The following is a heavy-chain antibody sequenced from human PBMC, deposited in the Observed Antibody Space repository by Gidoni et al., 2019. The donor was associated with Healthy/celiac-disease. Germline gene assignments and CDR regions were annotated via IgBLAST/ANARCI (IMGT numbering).Heavy chain of an antibody. Sequence: EVQLVESGGGLVQPGWSLRLSCAASGFTFSSYEMNWVRQAPGKGLEWVSYISSSGSTIYYADSVKGRFTISRDNAKNSLDLQMNSLRAEDTAVYYCARGPRSTVTTPTSYYYYGMDVWGQGTTVTVSS. CDR3: ARGPRSTVTTPTSYYYYGMDV. V-gene: IGHV3-48*03. J-gene: IGHJ6*02. CDR1: GFTFSSYE. CDR2: ISSSGSTI. D-gene: IGHD4-17*01.